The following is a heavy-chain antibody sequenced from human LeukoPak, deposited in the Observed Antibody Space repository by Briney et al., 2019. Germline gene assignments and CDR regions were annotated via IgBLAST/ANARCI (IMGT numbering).Heavy chain of an antibody. CDR1: GFTFSSYA. CDR3: ARDPSWNYLYYMDV. V-gene: IGHV3-30-3*01. Sequence: PGGSLRLSCAASGFTFSSYAMHWVRQAPGKGLEWVAVISYDGSNKYYADSVKGRFTISRDNSKNTLYLQMNSLRAEDTAVYYCARDPSWNYLYYMDVWGKGTTVTVSS. CDR2: ISYDGSNK. D-gene: IGHD6-13*01. J-gene: IGHJ6*03.